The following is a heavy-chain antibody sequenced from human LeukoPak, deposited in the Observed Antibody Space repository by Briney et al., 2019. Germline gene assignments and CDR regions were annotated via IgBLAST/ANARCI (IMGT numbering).Heavy chain of an antibody. CDR1: GGSISSSSYY. J-gene: IGHJ6*02. V-gene: IGHV4-39*07. D-gene: IGHD2-15*01. CDR3: AREFETLVAATVLYGMDV. CDR2: IYYSGST. Sequence: SETLSLTCTVSGGSISSSSYYWGWIRQPPGKGLEWIGSIYYSGSTYYNPSLKSRVTISVDTSKNQFSLKLSSVTAADTAVYYCAREFETLVAATVLYGMDVWGQGTTVTVSS.